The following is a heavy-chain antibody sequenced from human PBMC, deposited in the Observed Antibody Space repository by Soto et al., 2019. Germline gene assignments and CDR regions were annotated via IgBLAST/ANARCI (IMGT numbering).Heavy chain of an antibody. CDR1: GGSFSGYY. D-gene: IGHD3-9*01. J-gene: IGHJ2*01. CDR2: INDRGSI. CDR3: ARESHDILTGPPWVWYFDL. Sequence: QVQLQQWGAGPLRPLETLFLTCGVSGGSFSGYYWAWIRQSPGKGLEWIGEINDRGSINYNPSLKSRVSISVDTSKNHYSLNRRSVTAADTAVYYCARESHDILTGPPWVWYFDLWGRGTLVTVSS. V-gene: IGHV4-34*01.